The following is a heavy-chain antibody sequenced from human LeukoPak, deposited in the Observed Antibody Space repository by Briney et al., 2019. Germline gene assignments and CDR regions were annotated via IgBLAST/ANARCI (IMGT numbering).Heavy chain of an antibody. J-gene: IGHJ4*02. CDR2: IIPIFGTA. CDR3: ASPYYDSSGPLGY. D-gene: IGHD3-22*01. Sequence: SVKVSCKASGGTFSSYAINWLRQAPGQGLEWMGGIIPIFGTANYAQKFQGRVTITTDESTSTAYMELSSLRSEDTAVYYCASPYYDSSGPLGYWGQGTLVTVSS. V-gene: IGHV1-69*05. CDR1: GGTFSSYA.